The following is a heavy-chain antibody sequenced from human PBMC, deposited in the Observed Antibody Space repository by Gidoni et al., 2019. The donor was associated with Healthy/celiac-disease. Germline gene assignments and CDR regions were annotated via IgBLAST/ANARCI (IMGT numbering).Heavy chain of an antibody. CDR2: IRSKANRYAT. V-gene: IGHV3-73*02. CDR3: TIAAAAH. D-gene: IGHD6-13*01. CDR1: GFTFSGSA. J-gene: IGHJ4*02. Sequence: EVQLVESGGGLVQPGGSLKLSCAASGFTFSGSAMHWVRQASRKGLEWFGRIRSKANRYATAYAASVKGRFTISRDDSKNTAYLQMNSLKTEDTAVYYCTIAAAAHWGQGTLVTVSS.